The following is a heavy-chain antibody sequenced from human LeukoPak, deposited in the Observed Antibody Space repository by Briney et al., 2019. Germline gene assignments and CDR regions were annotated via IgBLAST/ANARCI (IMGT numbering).Heavy chain of an antibody. J-gene: IGHJ4*02. V-gene: IGHV3-69-1*01. CDR3: VRDVWGSSAFDC. Sequence: TGGSLRLSCASSGFTFSAYPMNWVRQAPGKGLEWVSHIRSDSSTYYADSVRGRFTISRDNAKNSLYLQMNSLRAEDTAVYYCVRDVWGSSAFDCWGQGTLVTVSS. CDR1: GFTFSAYP. D-gene: IGHD6-13*01. CDR2: IRSDSST.